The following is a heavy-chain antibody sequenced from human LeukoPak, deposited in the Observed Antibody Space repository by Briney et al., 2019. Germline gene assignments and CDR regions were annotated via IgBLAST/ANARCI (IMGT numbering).Heavy chain of an antibody. CDR2: ISYDGSNK. CDR1: GFTFSSYA. D-gene: IGHD6-6*01. Sequence: GGSLRLSCAASGFTFSSYAMHWVRQAPGKGLEWVAVISYDGSNKYYADSVKGRFTISRDNSKNTLYLQMNSLRAEDTAVYYCASLIEYSTLDYFDYWGQGTLVTVSS. J-gene: IGHJ4*02. CDR3: ASLIEYSTLDYFDY. V-gene: IGHV3-30-3*01.